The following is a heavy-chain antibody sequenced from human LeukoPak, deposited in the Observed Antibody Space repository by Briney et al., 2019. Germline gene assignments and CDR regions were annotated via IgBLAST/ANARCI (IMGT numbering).Heavy chain of an antibody. CDR1: GFTFSSSS. D-gene: IGHD1-7*01. Sequence: GGSLRLSCAASGFTFSSSSMSWVRQAPGKGLEWVSGISGSGSSTYYADSVKGRFTISRDNSKNTLYLQMTSLRAEDTAVYYCAKWGITGTRNFDYWGQGTLVTVSS. CDR2: ISGSGSST. J-gene: IGHJ4*02. CDR3: AKWGITGTRNFDY. V-gene: IGHV3-23*01.